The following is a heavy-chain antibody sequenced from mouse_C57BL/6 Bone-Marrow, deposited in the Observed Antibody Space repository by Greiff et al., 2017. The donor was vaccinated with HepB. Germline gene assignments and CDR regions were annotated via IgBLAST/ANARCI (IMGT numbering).Heavy chain of an antibody. Sequence: EVQRVESGGGLVKPGGSLKLSCAASGFTFSDYGMHWVRQAPEKGLEWVAYISSGSSTIYYADTVKGRFTISRDNAKNTLFLQMTSLRSEDTAMYYCARRDYDGNYAMDYWGQGTSVTVSS. CDR1: GFTFSDYG. CDR3: ARRDYDGNYAMDY. CDR2: ISSGSSTI. D-gene: IGHD2-4*01. J-gene: IGHJ4*01. V-gene: IGHV5-17*01.